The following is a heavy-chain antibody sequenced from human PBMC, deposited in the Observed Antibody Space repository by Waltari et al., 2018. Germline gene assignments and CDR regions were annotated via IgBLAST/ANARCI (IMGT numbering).Heavy chain of an antibody. CDR1: GFSFSNHW. CDR2: INSDGSAT. V-gene: IGHV3-74*01. Sequence: EVQLVESGGGLVQPGGSLRLSCAASGFSFSNHWFHWVHQAPGKGLVWVSCINSDGSATCYADSVKGRFTISRDDAKNTLYLQMNSLRAEDTAVYYCVRGMVRAVGFDFWGQGTLVTVSS. J-gene: IGHJ4*02. CDR3: VRGMVRAVGFDF. D-gene: IGHD1-26*01.